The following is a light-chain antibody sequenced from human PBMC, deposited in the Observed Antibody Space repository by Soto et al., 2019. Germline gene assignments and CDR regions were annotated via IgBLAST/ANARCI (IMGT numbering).Light chain of an antibody. Sequence: EIVMTQSPATLSVSPGERATLSCRASQSVSSNLAWYQQKPGQAPRLLIYGASTRATGLPARFSGSGSGTEFTLTISSLQPDDFATYYCQHYNSYSPAFGQGTKVDIK. CDR1: QSVSSN. CDR3: QHYNSYSPA. J-gene: IGKJ1*01. CDR2: GAS. V-gene: IGKV3-15*01.